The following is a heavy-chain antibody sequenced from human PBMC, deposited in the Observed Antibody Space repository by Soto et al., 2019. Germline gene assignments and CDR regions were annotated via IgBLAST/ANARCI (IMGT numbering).Heavy chain of an antibody. D-gene: IGHD3-22*01. CDR2: IYHSGST. Sequence: SETLSLTCAVSCGSISSGGYSWSWIRQPPGKGLEWIGYIYHSGSTYYNPSLKSRVTISVDRSKNQFSLKLSSVTAADTAVYYCARSYYYDPNYYFYGMDVWGQGPTVT. J-gene: IGHJ6*02. V-gene: IGHV4-30-2*01. CDR3: ARSYYYDPNYYFYGMDV. CDR1: CGSISSGGYS.